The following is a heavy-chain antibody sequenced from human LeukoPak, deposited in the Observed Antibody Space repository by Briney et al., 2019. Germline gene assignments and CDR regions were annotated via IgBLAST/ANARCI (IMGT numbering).Heavy chain of an antibody. CDR2: FDPEDGET. CDR1: GYTLTELS. D-gene: IGHD6-13*01. Sequence: ASVKVSCKVSGYTLTELSMHWVRQAPGKGLEWMGGFDPEDGETIYAQKFQGRVTMTEDTSTDTAYMELSSLRSEDTAVYYCATYSSSWYYFDYWGQGTLDTVSS. CDR3: ATYSSSWYYFDY. V-gene: IGHV1-24*01. J-gene: IGHJ4*02.